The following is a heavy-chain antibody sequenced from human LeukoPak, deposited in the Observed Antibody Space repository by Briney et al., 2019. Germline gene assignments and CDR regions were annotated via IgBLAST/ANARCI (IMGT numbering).Heavy chain of an antibody. CDR2: INPNSGGT. V-gene: IGHV1-2*02. CDR1: GYTFTGYY. CDR3: ASIRYSSGWYSGRSVFDY. J-gene: IGHJ4*02. Sequence: GASVKVSCKASGYTFTGYYMHWVRQAPGQGLEWMGWINPNSGGTNYAQKFQGRVTMTRDTSISTAYMELSRLRSDDTAVYYCASIRYSSGWYSGRSVFDYWGQGTLVTVSS. D-gene: IGHD6-19*01.